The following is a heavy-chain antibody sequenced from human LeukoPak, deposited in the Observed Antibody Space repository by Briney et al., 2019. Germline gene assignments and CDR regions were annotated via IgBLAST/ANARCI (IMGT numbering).Heavy chain of an antibody. V-gene: IGHV3-7*01. CDR3: ARDGTAAGLYFDL. D-gene: IGHD6-13*01. CDR2: IRQDGGEK. J-gene: IGHJ4*01. Sequence: GGSLRLSCPFSGFTLISYWRNWVRQPQGKGLEWVASIRQDGGEKSYVDSVKGRFTISRDNTKNSLYLQINSLRAEDTAVYYCARDGTAAGLYFDLWGQGTLVTVSS. CDR1: GFTLISYW.